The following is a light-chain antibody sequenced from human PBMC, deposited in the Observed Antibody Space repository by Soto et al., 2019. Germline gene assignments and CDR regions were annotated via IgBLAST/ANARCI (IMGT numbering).Light chain of an antibody. J-gene: IGLJ1*01. CDR2: EVN. CDR3: VSFAGGTYV. V-gene: IGLV2-8*01. CDR1: ISDVGGYDY. Sequence: QSVLTQPASVSGSPGQSITISCTGTISDVGGYDYVSWYQQHPGKAPKLIIYEVNRRPPGVPDRFFGSKSGNTASLTVSGLQAEDEADYYCVSFAGGTYVFGTGTKVTVL.